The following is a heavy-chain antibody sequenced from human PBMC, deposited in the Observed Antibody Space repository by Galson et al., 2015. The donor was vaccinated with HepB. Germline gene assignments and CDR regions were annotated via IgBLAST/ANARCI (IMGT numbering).Heavy chain of an antibody. Sequence: SLRLSCAASGFTFSYYAMSWVRQAPGKGLEWVSAITPSGDNTYSADSMKGRFTISRDNSRNTLFLHMNSLRADDTAIYFCAKVFPEKTDGWYRQALYYFDSWSQGTRVTVSS. J-gene: IGHJ4*02. CDR3: AKVFPEKTDGWYRQALYYFDS. CDR1: GFTFSYYA. D-gene: IGHD6-19*01. V-gene: IGHV3-23*01. CDR2: ITPSGDNT.